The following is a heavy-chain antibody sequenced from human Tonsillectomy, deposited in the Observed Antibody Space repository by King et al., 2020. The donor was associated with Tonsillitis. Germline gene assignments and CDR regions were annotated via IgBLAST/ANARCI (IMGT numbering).Heavy chain of an antibody. CDR3: ARERLHYDINP. CDR1: GGSVSSGSYY. J-gene: IGHJ5*02. D-gene: IGHD3-9*01. V-gene: IGHV4-61*01. CDR2: IYYSGST. Sequence: QLQESGPGLVKPSETLSLTCTVSGGSVSSGSYYWSWIRQPPGKGLEWIGYIYYSGSTNYNPSLKSRVTISVDTSKNQFSLKLSSVTAADTAVYYCARERLHYDINPWGQGALVTVSP.